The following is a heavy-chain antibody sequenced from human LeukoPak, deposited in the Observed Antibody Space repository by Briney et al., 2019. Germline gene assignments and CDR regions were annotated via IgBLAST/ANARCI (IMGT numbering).Heavy chain of an antibody. CDR3: ARAADYYDSSGYAFDY. V-gene: IGHV4-31*03. Sequence: PSETLSLTCTVSGGSISSGGYYWSWIRQHPGKGLEWIGCIYYSGSTYYNPSLKSRVTISVDTSKNQFSLRLSSVTAADTAVYYCARAADYYDSSGYAFDYWGQGTLVTVSS. CDR1: GGSISSGGYY. J-gene: IGHJ4*02. CDR2: IYYSGST. D-gene: IGHD3-22*01.